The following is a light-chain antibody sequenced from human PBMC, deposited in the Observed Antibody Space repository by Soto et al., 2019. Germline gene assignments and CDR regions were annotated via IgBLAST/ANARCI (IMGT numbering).Light chain of an antibody. CDR1: SSDVGSYNL. J-gene: IGLJ2*01. V-gene: IGLV2-23*01. CDR3: CSYAGSSTHVV. Sequence: QSVLTQPASVSGSPGQSITISCTGTSSDVGSYNLVSWYQQHPGKAPNLMIYEGSKRPSGVSNRFSGSKSGNTASLTISGLQAEDEADYYCCSYAGSSTHVVFGGGTKVTVL. CDR2: EGS.